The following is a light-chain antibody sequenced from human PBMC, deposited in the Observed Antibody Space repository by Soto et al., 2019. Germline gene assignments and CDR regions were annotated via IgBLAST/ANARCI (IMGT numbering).Light chain of an antibody. Sequence: EIVLTQSPGTLSLSPAKRATLSCRASQSVSSSYLAWYQQKPGQAPRLLIYGASSRATGIPDRFSGSGSGTDFTLTISRLEPEDFAVYYCQQYGSSRITFGQGTRLEIK. J-gene: IGKJ5*01. CDR3: QQYGSSRIT. CDR2: GAS. V-gene: IGKV3-20*01. CDR1: QSVSSSY.